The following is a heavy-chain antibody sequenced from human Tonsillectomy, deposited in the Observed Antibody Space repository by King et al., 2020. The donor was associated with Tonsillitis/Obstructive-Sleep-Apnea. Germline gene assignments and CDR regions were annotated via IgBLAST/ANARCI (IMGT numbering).Heavy chain of an antibody. V-gene: IGHV5-10-1*03. CDR2: IYPSDSYT. CDR1: RFSFTSHW. Sequence: VQLVESGAEVKKPGESLRISCKGSRFSFTSHWISWVRQMPGKGLEWMGKIYPSDSYTKYNPSFQGHVTISADKSTNTAYLHWRSLRASDTAIYYCARRVYWGDDCYPAEDYGGQGTLVTVSS. D-gene: IGHD2-21*02. J-gene: IGHJ4*02. CDR3: ARRVYWGDDCYPAEDY.